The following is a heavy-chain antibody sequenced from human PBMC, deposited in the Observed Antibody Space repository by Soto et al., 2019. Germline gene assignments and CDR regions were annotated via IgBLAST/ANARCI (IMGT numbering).Heavy chain of an antibody. CDR1: GFTFSSNW. D-gene: IGHD2-2*01. CDR3: AREDQLLYYFDY. J-gene: IGHJ4*02. CDR2: INGDGSST. V-gene: IGHV3-74*01. Sequence: GESLKISCAASGFTFSSNWMHWVRQAPGKGLVWVSRINGDGSSTSYADSVKGRFTISRDNAKNMVYLQMNSLRADDTAVYYCAREDQLLYYFDYWGQGTLVTVSS.